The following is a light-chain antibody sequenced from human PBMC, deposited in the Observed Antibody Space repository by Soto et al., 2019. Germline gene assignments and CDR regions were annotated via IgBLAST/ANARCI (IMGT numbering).Light chain of an antibody. CDR1: QSVSSSY. CDR3: QQFGSSPWT. V-gene: IGKV3-20*01. Sequence: EIVLTQSPGTLSLSPGERATLSCRASQSVSSSYLAWYQQKPGQAPRLLIYGASTRATGIPDRFSGSGSGTDYKLDISRPGPVYFAVYYCQQFGSSPWTFGQGTNVEIK. CDR2: GAS. J-gene: IGKJ1*01.